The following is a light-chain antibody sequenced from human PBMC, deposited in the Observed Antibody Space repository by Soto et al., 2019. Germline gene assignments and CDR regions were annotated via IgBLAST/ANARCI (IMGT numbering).Light chain of an antibody. CDR2: GAS. CDR1: PSVINSY. CDR3: QQYGSSPRA. J-gene: IGKJ1*01. V-gene: IGKV3-20*01. Sequence: EIVLPQSPDTLSLSPGERATLSCRASPSVINSYLAWYQQKPGQAPRLLIYGASSRATGIPDRFSGSGSGTDFTVTISRLESEDFAVYYCQQYGSSPRAFGQGTKVEIK.